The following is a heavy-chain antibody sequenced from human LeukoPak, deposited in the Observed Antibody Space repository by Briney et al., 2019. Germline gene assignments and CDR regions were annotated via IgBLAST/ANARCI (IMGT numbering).Heavy chain of an antibody. CDR2: ISGSGGST. CDR1: GFTLSSYA. V-gene: IGHV3-23*01. CDR3: ERGRPHGNDY. J-gene: IGHJ4*02. D-gene: IGHD4-23*01. Sequence: GGSLRLSCAASGFTLSSYAMSWVRQAPGKGLEWVSAISGSGGSTYYADSVKGRFSISRDNAKNTLYLQMNSLRVEDTAVYYCERGRPHGNDYWGQGTLVTVSS.